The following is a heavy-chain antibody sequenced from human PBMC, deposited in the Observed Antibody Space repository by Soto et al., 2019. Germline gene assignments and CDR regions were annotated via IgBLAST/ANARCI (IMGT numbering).Heavy chain of an antibody. CDR2: IYWDDYK. J-gene: IGHJ4*02. V-gene: IGHV2-5*02. CDR1: GFSLSTSGVG. CDR3: XHKGAGDRILDY. Sequence: QITLKESGPALVKPTQTLTLTCTFSGFSLSTSGVGVGWIRQPPGEALEWLALIYWDDYKHFSPSLESRLTXXXXPXXXQXVXXXXXXXXXXXATXXCXHKGAGDRILDYWGQGTLVTVSS. D-gene: IGHD3-16*01.